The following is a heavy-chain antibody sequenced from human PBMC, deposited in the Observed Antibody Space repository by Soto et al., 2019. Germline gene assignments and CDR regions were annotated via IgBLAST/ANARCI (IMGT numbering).Heavy chain of an antibody. D-gene: IGHD2-8*01. V-gene: IGHV3-23*01. CDR2: INNSGDKT. J-gene: IGHJ4*02. Sequence: GGSLRLSCAASGFTFSTYAMSWVRQAPGKGLQGVSSINNSGDKTYYADSVKGRFTISRDNSKNTMYLQMNSLRVDDTAVYFCASRQSCTKGVCSGGGDYWGPGTLVTVSS. CDR1: GFTFSTYA. CDR3: ASRQSCTKGVCSGGGDY.